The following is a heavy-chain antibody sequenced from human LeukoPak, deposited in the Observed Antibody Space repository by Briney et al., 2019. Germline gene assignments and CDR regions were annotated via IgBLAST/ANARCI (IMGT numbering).Heavy chain of an antibody. CDR2: MNPNSGNT. D-gene: IGHD4-17*01. V-gene: IGHV1-8*01. CDR1: GYTFTSYD. CDR3: ARRGGLRDRRWFDP. Sequence: ASVKVSCKASGYTFTSYDINGVRQATGQGLEWMGWMNPNSGNTGYAQKFQGRVTMTRNTSISTAYMELSSLRSEDTAVYYCARRGGLRDRRWFDPWGQGTLVTVSS. J-gene: IGHJ5*02.